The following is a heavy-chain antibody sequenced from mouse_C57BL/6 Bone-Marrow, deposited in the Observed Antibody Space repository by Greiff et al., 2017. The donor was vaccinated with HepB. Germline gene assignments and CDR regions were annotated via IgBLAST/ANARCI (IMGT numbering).Heavy chain of an antibody. D-gene: IGHD1-1*01. Sequence: VQLKESGAELVRPGASVKLSCTASGFNIKDDYMHWVKQRPEQGLEWIGWIDPENGDTEYASKFQGKATITADTSSNTAYLQLSSLTSEDTAVYYCTTHYGSSDLFAYWGQGTLVTVSA. CDR2: IDPENGDT. CDR1: GFNIKDDY. CDR3: TTHYGSSDLFAY. V-gene: IGHV14-4*01. J-gene: IGHJ3*01.